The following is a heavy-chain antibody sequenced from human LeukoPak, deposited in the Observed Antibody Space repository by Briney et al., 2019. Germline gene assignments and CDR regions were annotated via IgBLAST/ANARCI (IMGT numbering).Heavy chain of an antibody. CDR2: IYHSGST. D-gene: IGHD2-2*01. V-gene: IGHV4-38-2*01. J-gene: IGHJ4*02. CDR1: GYSISSGYY. Sequence: SETLSLXCAVSGYSISSGYYWGWIRQPPGKGLEWIGSIYHSGSTYYNPSLKSRVTISVDTSKNQFSLKLSSVTAADTAVYYCAIQPPGDYWGQGTLVTVSS. CDR3: AIQPPGDY.